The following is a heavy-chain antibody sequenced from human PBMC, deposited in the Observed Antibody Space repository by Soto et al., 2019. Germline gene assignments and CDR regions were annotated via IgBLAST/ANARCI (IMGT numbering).Heavy chain of an antibody. J-gene: IGHJ5*02. CDR3: ARRPRGCSSTSCYNWFDP. CDR2: IYPGDTDT. V-gene: IGHV5-51*01. CDR1: GYSFTSYW. D-gene: IGHD2-2*01. Sequence: EVQLVQSGAEVKKPGESLKISCKGSGYSFTSYWIGWVRQMPGKGLEWMGIIYPGDTDTRYSPSFQGQVTISADKSISTAYLQWSSLKASDTAMYYCARRPRGCSSTSCYNWFDPWGQGTLVTVSS.